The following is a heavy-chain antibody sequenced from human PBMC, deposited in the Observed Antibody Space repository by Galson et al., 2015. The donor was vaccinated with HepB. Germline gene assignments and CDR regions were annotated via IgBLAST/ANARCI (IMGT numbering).Heavy chain of an antibody. D-gene: IGHD3-22*01. J-gene: IGHJ5*02. Sequence: SVKVSCKASGYTFTTYDINWVRQATGQGLEWMGWMNPYSGNTGYAQKFQGRVTMTRNTSISTAYMELRSLRSEDTAVYYCARTYYYDSGRHPNWFDPWGQGAPVTVSS. CDR2: MNPYSGNT. V-gene: IGHV1-8*01. CDR3: ARTYYYDSGRHPNWFDP. CDR1: GYTFTTYD.